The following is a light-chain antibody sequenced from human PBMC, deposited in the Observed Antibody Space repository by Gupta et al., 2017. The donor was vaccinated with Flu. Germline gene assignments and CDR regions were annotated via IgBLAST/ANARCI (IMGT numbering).Light chain of an antibody. CDR1: DSISGNNA. Sequence: HSGLTQPPSLSGTPGQRVPISCSRSDSISGNNAVNWYQQFPGTAPKVLIPSSNQRPSGVPDRFSGSKSGTSASLAITGLQVEDEADYYCASYDGSLIGRVFGGGTKLTVL. V-gene: IGLV1-44*01. CDR3: ASYDGSLIGRV. J-gene: IGLJ2*01. CDR2: SSN.